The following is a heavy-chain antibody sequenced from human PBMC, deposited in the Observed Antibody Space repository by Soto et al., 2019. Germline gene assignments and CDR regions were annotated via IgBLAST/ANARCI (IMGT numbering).Heavy chain of an antibody. CDR1: GGSFSGYY. CDR2: INHSGST. CDR3: ARGNYGSGFRRYFDY. V-gene: IGHV4-34*01. Sequence: QVQLQQWGAGLLKPSETLSLTCAVYGGSFSGYYWSWIRQPPGKGLEWIGEINHSGSTNYNPSLKSRVTISVDTSKNQCSLKLSFVTAADTAVYYCARGNYGSGFRRYFDYWGQGTLVTVSS. D-gene: IGHD3-10*01. J-gene: IGHJ4*02.